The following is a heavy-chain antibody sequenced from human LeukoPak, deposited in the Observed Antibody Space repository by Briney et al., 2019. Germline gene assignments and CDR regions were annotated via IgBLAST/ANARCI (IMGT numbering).Heavy chain of an antibody. V-gene: IGHV3-48*01. J-gene: IGHJ4*02. CDR2: ISSSSSTI. Sequence: GGSLRLSCAASGFTFSSYSMNWVRQAPGKGLEWVSYISSSSSTIYYADSVKGRFTISRDNAKKSLYLQMNSLRAEDTAVYYCAKDFTSKYDSSGYSSYWGQGTLVTVSS. CDR1: GFTFSSYS. D-gene: IGHD3-22*01. CDR3: AKDFTSKYDSSGYSSY.